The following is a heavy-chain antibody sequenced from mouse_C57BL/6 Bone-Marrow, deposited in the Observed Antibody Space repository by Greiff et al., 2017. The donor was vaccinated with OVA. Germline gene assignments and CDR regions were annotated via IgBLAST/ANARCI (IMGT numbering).Heavy chain of an antibody. J-gene: IGHJ1*03. CDR1: GYTFTDYN. D-gene: IGHD1-1*01. Sequence: EVQGVESGPELVKPGASVKMSCKASGYTFTDYNMHWVKQSHGKSLEWIGYINPNNGGTSYNQKFKGKATLTVNKSSSTAYMELRSLTSEDSAVYYCARNYYGSSLYWYFDVWGTGTTVTVSS. CDR3: ARNYYGSSLYWYFDV. V-gene: IGHV1-22*01. CDR2: INPNNGGT.